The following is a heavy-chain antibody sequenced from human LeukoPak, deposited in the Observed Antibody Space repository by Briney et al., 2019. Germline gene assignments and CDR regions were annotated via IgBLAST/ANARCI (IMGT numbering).Heavy chain of an antibody. CDR3: ARYGSSWFYYFDY. Sequence: GSLRLSCAASGFTFSSYWMSWIRQPPGKGLEWIGYIYYSGSTNYNPSLKSRVTISVDTSKNQFSLKLSSVTAADTAVYYCARYGSSWFYYFDYWGQGTLVTVSS. J-gene: IGHJ4*02. CDR2: IYYSGST. V-gene: IGHV4-59*01. D-gene: IGHD6-13*01. CDR1: GFTFSSYW.